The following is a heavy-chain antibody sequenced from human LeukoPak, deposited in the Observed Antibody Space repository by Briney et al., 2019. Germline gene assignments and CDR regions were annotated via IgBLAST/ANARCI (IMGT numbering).Heavy chain of an antibody. V-gene: IGHV4-34*01. J-gene: IGHJ4*02. D-gene: IGHD3-3*01. Sequence: SETLSLTYAVYGGSFSGYYWSWIRQPPGKGLEWIGEINHSGSTNYNPSLKSRVTISVDTSKNQFSLKLSSVTAADTAVYYCARGQVPGGLIFGVVNIFDYWGQGTLVTVSS. CDR1: GGSFSGYY. CDR2: INHSGST. CDR3: ARGQVPGGLIFGVVNIFDY.